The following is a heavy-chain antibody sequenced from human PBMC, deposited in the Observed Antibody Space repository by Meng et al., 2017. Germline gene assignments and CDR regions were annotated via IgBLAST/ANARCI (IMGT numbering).Heavy chain of an antibody. Sequence: HVPLQQWCAGLLKPSEPLSLPSAVYGGSFSGYYWSWIRQPPGKELEWIGEINHSGSTNYNPSLKSRVTISVDTYKNPFSLKLSFVTAADTAVYYCASSGYSYGYRFDYWGQGTLVTVSS. D-gene: IGHD5-18*01. CDR1: GGSFSGYY. V-gene: IGHV4-34*01. CDR3: ASSGYSYGYRFDY. CDR2: INHSGST. J-gene: IGHJ4*02.